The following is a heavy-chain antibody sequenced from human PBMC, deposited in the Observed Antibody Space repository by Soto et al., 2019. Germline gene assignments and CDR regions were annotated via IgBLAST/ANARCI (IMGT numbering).Heavy chain of an antibody. V-gene: IGHV1-18*01. D-gene: IGHD6-19*01. CDR2: ISAYNGNT. CDR3: ARDHRYSSAWYFT. J-gene: IGHJ5*02. Sequence: QVQLVQSAAEVKKPGASVKVSCKASGYTFTTSGISWVRQAPGQGLEGMGWISAYNGNTNYAQKLQGRVTMTTDTSTSTAYMELMRLRSDDTAVYYCARDHRYSSAWYFTWGQGTLVTVSS. CDR1: GYTFTTSG.